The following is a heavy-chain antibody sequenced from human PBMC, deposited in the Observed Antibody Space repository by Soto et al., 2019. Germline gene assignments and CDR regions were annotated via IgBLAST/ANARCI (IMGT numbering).Heavy chain of an antibody. J-gene: IGHJ5*02. V-gene: IGHV5-10-1*01. Sequence: EVQLVQSGAEVKKPGESLRISCKGSGYSFTSYWISWVRQMPGKGLEWMGRIDPSDSYTNYSPSFQGHVTISADKSIXTDXLQWSSLKASDTAMYYCARGYCSSTSCYDGSLFDPWGQGTLVTVSS. CDR3: ARGYCSSTSCYDGSLFDP. D-gene: IGHD2-2*01. CDR2: IDPSDSYT. CDR1: GYSFTSYW.